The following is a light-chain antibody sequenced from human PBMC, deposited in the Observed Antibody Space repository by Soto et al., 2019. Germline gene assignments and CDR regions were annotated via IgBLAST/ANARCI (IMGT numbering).Light chain of an antibody. CDR3: QTYKSGPLLT. J-gene: IGKJ3*01. CDR1: QGISNY. Sequence: DIQMTQSPSSLSASVGDRVTITCRASQGISNYLAWYQQKPGKVPKLLISDAYTLQSGVPSRFSGSGSGTEFTLTISSLQPEDVATYYCQTYKSGPLLTFGPGTKVDLK. CDR2: DAY. V-gene: IGKV1-27*01.